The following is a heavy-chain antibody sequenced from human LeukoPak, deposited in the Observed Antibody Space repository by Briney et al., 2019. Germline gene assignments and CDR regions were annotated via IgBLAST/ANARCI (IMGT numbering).Heavy chain of an antibody. V-gene: IGHV3-30*04. CDR2: ISYDGSNK. J-gene: IGHJ4*02. CDR1: GFTFSNYA. D-gene: IGHD1-7*01. Sequence: GGSLRLSCAASGFTFSNYAMHWVRQAPGKGLEWVAVISYDGSNKYYTDSVKGRFTISGDSSKNTLYLQMNSLRGEDTAVYYCARAGRELPFNYFDYWGQGTLVTVSS. CDR3: ARAGRELPFNYFDY.